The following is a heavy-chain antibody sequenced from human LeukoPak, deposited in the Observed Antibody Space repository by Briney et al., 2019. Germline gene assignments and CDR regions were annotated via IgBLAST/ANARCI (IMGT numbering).Heavy chain of an antibody. Sequence: GGSLRLSCAASGFTFSSYEMSWVRQAPGKGLEWVSFITSSSSTIYYADSVKGRFTISRDNAKNSLYLQVNSLRVEDTAVYYCARDRQLVIWGQGTLVTVSS. J-gene: IGHJ4*02. CDR1: GFTFSSYE. D-gene: IGHD6-13*01. CDR2: ITSSSSTI. V-gene: IGHV3-48*03. CDR3: ARDRQLVI.